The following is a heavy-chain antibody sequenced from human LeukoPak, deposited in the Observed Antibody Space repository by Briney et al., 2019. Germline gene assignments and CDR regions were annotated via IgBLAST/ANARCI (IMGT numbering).Heavy chain of an antibody. CDR1: GFTFSSYS. J-gene: IGHJ6*03. V-gene: IGHV3-21*01. D-gene: IGHD1-26*01. Sequence: PGGSLRLSCAASGFTFSSYSMNWVRQAPGKGLEWVSSISSSSSYIYYADSVKGRFTISRDNAKNSLYLQMNSLRAEDTAGYYCARDCVGASNYYYYMDVWGKGTTVTVSS. CDR3: ARDCVGASNYYYYMDV. CDR2: ISSSSSYI.